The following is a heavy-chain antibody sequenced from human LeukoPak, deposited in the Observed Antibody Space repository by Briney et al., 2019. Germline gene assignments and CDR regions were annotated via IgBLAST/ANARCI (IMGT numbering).Heavy chain of an antibody. V-gene: IGHV1-18*01. D-gene: IGHD2-21*02. Sequence: ASVKVSCKASGYTFKSYGIISVRQAPGQGLKWMGYISPARGRTTYAQNLQGRVTLTTDTPTTTAHMELRSLRSDDTAVYYCAREMWCSSGDCYLNVFDFWGQGTLVTVSP. CDR1: GYTFKSYG. J-gene: IGHJ3*01. CDR3: AREMWCSSGDCYLNVFDF. CDR2: ISPARGRT.